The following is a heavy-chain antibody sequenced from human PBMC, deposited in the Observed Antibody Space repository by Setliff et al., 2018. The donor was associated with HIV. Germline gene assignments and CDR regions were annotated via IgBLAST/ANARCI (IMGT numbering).Heavy chain of an antibody. D-gene: IGHD6-19*01. V-gene: IGHV4-38-2*01. J-gene: IGHJ5*02. Sequence: SETLSLTCAVSGYSISSGSYWGWVRQPPGKGLEWIGSIYYSGSSYYNPSLKSRVTISVDTSKSQFSLKLSSLTAADTAVYYCARGRTQWPNYNYFDPWGLGTLVTVSS. CDR2: IYYSGSS. CDR3: ARGRTQWPNYNYFDP. CDR1: GYSISSGSY.